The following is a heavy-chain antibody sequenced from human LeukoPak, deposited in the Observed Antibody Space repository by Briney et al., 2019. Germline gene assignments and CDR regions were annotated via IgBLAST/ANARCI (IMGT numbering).Heavy chain of an antibody. CDR2: ISSSSSYI. V-gene: IGHV3-21*01. J-gene: IGHJ4*02. D-gene: IGHD5-18*01. Sequence: GGSLRLSCAASGFTFSSYSMNWVRQAPGKGLEWVSSISSSSSYIYYADSVKGRFTISRDNAKNSLYLQMNSLRAEDTAVYYCARAGGYSYASDYYFDYWGQGTLVTVSS. CDR1: GFTFSSYS. CDR3: ARAGGYSYASDYYFDY.